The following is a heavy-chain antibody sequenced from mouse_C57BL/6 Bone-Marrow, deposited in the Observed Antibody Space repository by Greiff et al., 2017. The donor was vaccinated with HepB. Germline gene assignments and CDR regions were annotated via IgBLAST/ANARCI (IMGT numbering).Heavy chain of an antibody. Sequence: EVQLQESGAELVRPGASVKLSCTASGFNIKDDYMHWVKQRPEQGLEWIGWIDPENGDTEYASKFQGKATITADTSSNKAYLQLSSLSSEDTAVYYCTTPHSDAMDYWGQGTSVTVSS. CDR3: TTPHSDAMDY. CDR1: GFNIKDDY. J-gene: IGHJ4*01. CDR2: IDPENGDT. V-gene: IGHV14-4*01.